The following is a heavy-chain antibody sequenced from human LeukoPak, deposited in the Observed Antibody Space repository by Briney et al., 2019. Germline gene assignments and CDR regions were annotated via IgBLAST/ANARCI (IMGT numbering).Heavy chain of an antibody. J-gene: IGHJ4*02. V-gene: IGHV1-18*04. CDR3: ARGNPNYDILTGFDY. CDR1: GYTFTSYG. CDR2: ISAYNGNT. D-gene: IGHD3-9*01. Sequence: ASVKVSCKASGYTFTSYGISWVRQAPGQGLEWMGWISAYNGNTNYAQKLQGRVTMTTDTSTSTAYMELRSLRPDDTAVYYCARGNPNYDILTGFDYWGQGTLVTVSS.